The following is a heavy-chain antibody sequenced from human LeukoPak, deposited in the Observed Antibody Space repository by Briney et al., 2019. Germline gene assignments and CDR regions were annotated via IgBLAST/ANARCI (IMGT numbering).Heavy chain of an antibody. J-gene: IGHJ3*02. Sequence: SETLSLTCTVSGGSISSYYWSWIRQPAGKGLEWIGRIYTSGSTNYNPSHKSRVTMSVDTSKNQFSLKLSSVTAADTAVYYCARAFYGGNSGVNDAFDIWGQGTMVTVSS. D-gene: IGHD4-23*01. V-gene: IGHV4-4*07. CDR1: GGSISSYY. CDR3: ARAFYGGNSGVNDAFDI. CDR2: IYTSGST.